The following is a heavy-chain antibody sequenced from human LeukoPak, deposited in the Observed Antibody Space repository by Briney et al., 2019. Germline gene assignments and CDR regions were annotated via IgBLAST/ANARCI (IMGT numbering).Heavy chain of an antibody. CDR1: GYTFTNYY. J-gene: IGHJ3*02. D-gene: IGHD1-26*01. CDR2: INPSGRST. Sequence: GASVKVSCKAPGYTFTNYYMHWVRQAPGQGLEWMGIINPSGRSTIYAQKFQGRVTMTEDTSTDTAYMELSSLRSEDTAVYYCATVVGARLRCDAFDIWGQGTMVTVSS. V-gene: IGHV1-46*01. CDR3: ATVVGARLRCDAFDI.